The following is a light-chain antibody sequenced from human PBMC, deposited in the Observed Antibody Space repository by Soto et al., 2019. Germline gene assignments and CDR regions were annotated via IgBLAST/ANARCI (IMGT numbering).Light chain of an antibody. CDR3: SSYTSRATLVV. Sequence: QSALTQPASVSGSPGQSVTISCTGTSSDVGGYNYVSWYQHHPGNAPKLMIYEVSNRPSGVSNRFSGSKSGNTASLTISGLQAEDEAHYYCSSYTSRATLVVFGGGTQLTVL. V-gene: IGLV2-14*01. J-gene: IGLJ2*01. CDR1: SSDVGGYNY. CDR2: EVS.